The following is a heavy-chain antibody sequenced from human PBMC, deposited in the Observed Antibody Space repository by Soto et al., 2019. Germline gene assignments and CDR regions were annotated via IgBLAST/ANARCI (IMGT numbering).Heavy chain of an antibody. V-gene: IGHV4-30-2*01. CDR2: IYSGTT. D-gene: IGHD5-12*01. J-gene: IGHJ4*02. CDR1: GGSIISGGYS. CDR3: AREDSGAFFDF. Sequence: PSETLSLTCAVSGGSIISGGYSWSWIRQPPGKGLEWIGYIYSGTTHYNPSLESRVTIAMDRSKNQVSLSLKSVTAADTAVCYCAREDSGAFFDFWGQGTLVTVSS.